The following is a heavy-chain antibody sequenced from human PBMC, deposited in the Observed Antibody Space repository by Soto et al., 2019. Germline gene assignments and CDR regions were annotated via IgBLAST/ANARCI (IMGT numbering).Heavy chain of an antibody. CDR3: ARTSGYYYDSSGLPG. J-gene: IGHJ4*02. V-gene: IGHV4-30-4*01. CDR2: IHYSGST. CDR1: GGSIRSGDYY. Sequence: SETLSLTCTVSGGSIRSGDYYWNWIRQSPGKTLEWLGYIHYSGSTYYNPSLKSRVTISVDTSKNQFSLKLSSVTAADTAVYYCARTSGYYYDSSGLPGWGQGTLVTVSS. D-gene: IGHD3-22*01.